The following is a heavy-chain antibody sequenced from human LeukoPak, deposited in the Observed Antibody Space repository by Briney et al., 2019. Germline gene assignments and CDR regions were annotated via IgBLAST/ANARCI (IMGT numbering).Heavy chain of an antibody. J-gene: IGHJ6*02. CDR3: AGYCSGGSCSLYYYYGMDV. Sequence: GGSLRLSCAASGFTFSSYAMSWVRQAPGKGLEWVSYISSSGSTIYYADSVKGRFTISRDNAKNSLYLQMNSLRAEDTAVYYCAGYCSGGSCSLYYYYGMDVWGQGTTVTVSS. CDR2: ISSSGSTI. D-gene: IGHD2-15*01. CDR1: GFTFSSYA. V-gene: IGHV3-48*03.